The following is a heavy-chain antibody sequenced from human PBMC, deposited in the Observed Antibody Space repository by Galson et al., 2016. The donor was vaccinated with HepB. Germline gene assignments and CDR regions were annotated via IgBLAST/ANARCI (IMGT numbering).Heavy chain of an antibody. D-gene: IGHD5-18*01. CDR3: ARAWIHLYDLDY. Sequence: SLRLSCAASGFTVSSTYMTWVRQAPGKGLEWVSLISYGGTTYYAESVKGRFTISRDNSKNTLYLQMNSLRAEDTAVYYCARAWIHLYDLDYWGQGALVTVSS. J-gene: IGHJ4*02. CDR2: ISYGGTT. V-gene: IGHV3-53*01. CDR1: GFTVSSTY.